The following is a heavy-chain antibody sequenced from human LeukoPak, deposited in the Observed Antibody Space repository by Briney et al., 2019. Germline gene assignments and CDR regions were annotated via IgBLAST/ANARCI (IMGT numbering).Heavy chain of an antibody. Sequence: GGSLRLSCAASGFIFSSFGMHWVRQAPGKGLEYVSAISSNGDNTYYADSVKGRFTISRDNSKNTLYLQMSSLRADDTAVYYCVRGTGYWGQGTLVTVSS. CDR3: VRGTGY. V-gene: IGHV3-64D*06. CDR1: GFIFSSFG. J-gene: IGHJ4*02. CDR2: ISSNGDNT.